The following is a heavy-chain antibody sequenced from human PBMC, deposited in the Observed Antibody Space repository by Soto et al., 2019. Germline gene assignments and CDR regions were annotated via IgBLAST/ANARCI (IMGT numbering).Heavy chain of an antibody. CDR3: ANLPLYGSGFDC. J-gene: IGHJ4*02. V-gene: IGHV3-9*01. Sequence: EVQLVESGGGLVQPGRSLRLSCAASGFTFDDYAIHWVRQAQGRGLEWVAGISWNGASIGYADSVKGRLTISRDNAKNSLHLQMNSLRSDDTALYYCANLPLYGSGFDCWGQGTLVTVSS. CDR1: GFTFDDYA. CDR2: ISWNGASI. D-gene: IGHD3-10*01.